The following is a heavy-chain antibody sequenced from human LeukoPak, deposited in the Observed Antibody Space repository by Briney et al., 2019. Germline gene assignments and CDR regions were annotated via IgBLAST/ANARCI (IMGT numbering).Heavy chain of an antibody. CDR2: IRYDGSNK. J-gene: IGHJ3*02. V-gene: IGHV3-30*02. Sequence: GGSLRLSCAASGFTFSSYGMHWVRQAPGKGLEWVAFIRYDGSNKYYADSVKGRLTISRDNSKNTLYLQMNSLRSDDTAVYYCARDLEWEQHNAFDIWGQGTMVTVSS. D-gene: IGHD1-26*01. CDR1: GFTFSSYG. CDR3: ARDLEWEQHNAFDI.